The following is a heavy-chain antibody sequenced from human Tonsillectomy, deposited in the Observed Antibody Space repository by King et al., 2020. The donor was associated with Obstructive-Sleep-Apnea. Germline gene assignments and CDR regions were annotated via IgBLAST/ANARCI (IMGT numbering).Heavy chain of an antibody. D-gene: IGHD2-8*01. CDR3: ARSSRGVFDY. CDR1: GGSINSGGYY. CDR2: IYSSGST. V-gene: IGHV4-31*03. Sequence: QLKESGPGLVKPSQTLSLISSVSGGSINSGGYYWSWIRQHPGKDLEWIGYIYSSGSTYYNPSLKSRLTISVDTSKTQFSLKLSSVTAADTAVYYCARSSRGVFDYWGQGTLVTVSS. J-gene: IGHJ4*02.